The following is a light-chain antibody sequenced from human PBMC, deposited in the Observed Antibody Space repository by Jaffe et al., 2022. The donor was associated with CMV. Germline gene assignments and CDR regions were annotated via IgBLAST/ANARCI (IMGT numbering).Light chain of an antibody. CDR2: KTS. J-gene: IGKJ2*01. CDR1: QSISTW. CDR3: QQYKTFYT. Sequence: DIQMTQSPATLSASVGDRVTISCRASQSISTWLAWYQQKPGKAPKVIIYKTSNLERGVPSRFSGSGSGTEFTLTISGLQPDDFATYYCQQYKTFYTFGQGTKLEIK. V-gene: IGKV1-5*03.